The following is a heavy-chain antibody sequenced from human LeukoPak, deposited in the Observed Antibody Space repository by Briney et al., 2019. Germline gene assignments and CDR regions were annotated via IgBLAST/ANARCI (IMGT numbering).Heavy chain of an antibody. CDR2: ISPKSGGT. Sequence: GASVKVSCKASGDTFSDNHMYCIRQAPGQGLECMGWISPKSGGTNYAQKFQGRITMTGDTSISTGYMELTSLRSDDTAVYYCARELGRNAFDVWGQGTMVTVSS. D-gene: IGHD7-27*01. CDR1: GDTFSDNH. J-gene: IGHJ3*01. CDR3: ARELGRNAFDV. V-gene: IGHV1-2*02.